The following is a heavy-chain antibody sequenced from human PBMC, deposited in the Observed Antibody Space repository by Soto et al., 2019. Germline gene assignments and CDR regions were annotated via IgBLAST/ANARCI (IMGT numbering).Heavy chain of an antibody. CDR2: IIPILGIA. Sequence: QVQLVQSGAEVKKPGSSVKVSCKASGGTFSSYTISWVRQAPGQGLEWMGRIIPILGIANYAQKFQGRVTITADKSTSTAYMELSSLRSEDTAVYYCARLDDYGDTLGAYWGQGTLVTVSS. CDR3: ARLDDYGDTLGAY. V-gene: IGHV1-69*02. D-gene: IGHD4-17*01. J-gene: IGHJ4*02. CDR1: GGTFSSYT.